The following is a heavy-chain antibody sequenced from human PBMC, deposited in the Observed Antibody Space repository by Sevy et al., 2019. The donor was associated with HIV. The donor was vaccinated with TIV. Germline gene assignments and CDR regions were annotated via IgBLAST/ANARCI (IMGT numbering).Heavy chain of an antibody. Sequence: GGSLRLSCAASGFTFSNYYMHWVRQAPGKGLMWVSRISGDGSSIYYADSVVKGRFTISRDNAKNTLYLQMNSLRAEYTAVYYCATSTNGYYVYWGQGTLVTVSS. V-gene: IGHV3-74*01. CDR3: ATSTNGYYVY. CDR2: ISGDGSSI. J-gene: IGHJ4*02. D-gene: IGHD2-8*01. CDR1: GFTFSNYY.